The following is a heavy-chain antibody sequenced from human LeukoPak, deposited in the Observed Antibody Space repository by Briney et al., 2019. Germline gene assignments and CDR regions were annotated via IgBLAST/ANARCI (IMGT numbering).Heavy chain of an antibody. CDR3: ARDRFHTAMDV. D-gene: IGHD5-18*01. CDR1: GYTFTSYG. Sequence: ASVKVSCKASGYTFTSYGISWVRHAPGQGHEWMGLISAYNGNTNYAQKLQGRGTMTTDTSTSTAYMELRSLRSDYPAVYYCARDRFHTAMDVWGQGTLVTVSS. J-gene: IGHJ4*02. V-gene: IGHV1-18*01. CDR2: ISAYNGNT.